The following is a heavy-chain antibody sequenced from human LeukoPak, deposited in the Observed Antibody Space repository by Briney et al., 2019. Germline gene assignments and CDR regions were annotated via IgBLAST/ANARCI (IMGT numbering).Heavy chain of an antibody. J-gene: IGHJ3*02. Sequence: GGSLRLSCAASEFTFNNYYMTWIRQAPGKGLEWVSYISGSGTAYYAESVKGRFTISRDNAENSLYLQMSSLRADDTAVYYCARDTGVSGSGNSGAFDIWGQGTMVTVSS. CDR3: ARDTGVSGSGNSGAFDI. D-gene: IGHD4-23*01. CDR1: EFTFNNYY. V-gene: IGHV3-11*04. CDR2: ISGSGTA.